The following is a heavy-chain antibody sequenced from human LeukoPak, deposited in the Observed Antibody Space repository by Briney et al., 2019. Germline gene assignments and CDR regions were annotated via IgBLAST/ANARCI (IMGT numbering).Heavy chain of an antibody. D-gene: IGHD3-22*01. CDR2: IYYGGDT. CDR3: VRDRGAYYYDTGY. V-gene: IGHV3-66*01. Sequence: GGSLRLSCAASGFTFSSYAMSWVRQAPGKGLEWVSVIYYGGDTYYADSVKGRFTISTDNSKNTLYLQMNSLRVEDTALYYCVRDRGAYYYDTGYWGQGTLVTVSS. J-gene: IGHJ4*02. CDR1: GFTFSSYA.